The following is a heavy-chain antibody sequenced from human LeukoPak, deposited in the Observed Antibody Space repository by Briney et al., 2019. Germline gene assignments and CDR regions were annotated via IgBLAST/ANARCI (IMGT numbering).Heavy chain of an antibody. CDR1: GGSISSYY. CDR3: GRNYYDSSERDAFDI. D-gene: IGHD3-22*01. J-gene: IGHJ3*02. CDR2: IYTSGST. V-gene: IGHV4-4*07. Sequence: SETLSLTCTVSGGSISSYYWSCIRQPAGKGLEWIGRIYTSGSTNNNPSLKSRVTMSVDTSKNQFSLKLSAVTAADTAVYYCGRNYYDSSERDAFDIWGRGTMVSVSS.